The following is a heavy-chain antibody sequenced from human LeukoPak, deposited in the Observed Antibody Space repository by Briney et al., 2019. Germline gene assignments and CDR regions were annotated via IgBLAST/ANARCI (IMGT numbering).Heavy chain of an antibody. Sequence: LSLTCTXSGDSISSTGCWTWVRQPPGEGLEWIGEVYHSGATNYNPSLKSRVTMSVDKSKNQFSLKVNSVTAADTAVYYCAKNGGNSDLEYWGQGTLVTVSS. J-gene: IGHJ4*02. D-gene: IGHD4-23*01. CDR1: GDSISSTGC. V-gene: IGHV4-4*02. CDR3: AKNGGNSDLEY. CDR2: VYHSGAT.